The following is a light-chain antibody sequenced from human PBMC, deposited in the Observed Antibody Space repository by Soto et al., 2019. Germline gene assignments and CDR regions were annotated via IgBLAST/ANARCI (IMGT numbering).Light chain of an antibody. Sequence: EILLTQSPGTLSLSPGERATLSCRASQSVSSYLAWYQQKPGQAPRLLIYDASNRATGIPARFGGSGSGTDFTLTISSLEPEDFAVYYCQQRSNWPPTFGGGTKVDIK. CDR3: QQRSNWPPT. V-gene: IGKV3-11*01. CDR2: DAS. CDR1: QSVSSY. J-gene: IGKJ4*01.